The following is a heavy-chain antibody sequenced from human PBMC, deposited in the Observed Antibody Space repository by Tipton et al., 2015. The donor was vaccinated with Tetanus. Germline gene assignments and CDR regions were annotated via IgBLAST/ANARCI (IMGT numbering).Heavy chain of an antibody. V-gene: IGHV3-23*01. CDR1: GFTFSNYA. CDR2: LSGGGDTS. CDR3: ARGMAEASNCGGDCYSDY. Sequence: SLRLSCEASGFTFSNYAMSWVRQAPGKGLEWVSALSGGGDTSHYADSVKGRFTMSRDNAKSTLYLQMISLRAGDTAVYSCARGMAEASNCGGDCYSDYWGQGTLVTVSS. D-gene: IGHD2-21*02. J-gene: IGHJ4*02.